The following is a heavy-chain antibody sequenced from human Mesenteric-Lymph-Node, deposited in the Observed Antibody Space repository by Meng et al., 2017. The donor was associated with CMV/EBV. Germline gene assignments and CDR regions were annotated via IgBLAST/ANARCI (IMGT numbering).Heavy chain of an antibody. J-gene: IGHJ4*02. V-gene: IGHV3-53*01. CDR2: IYSGGST. CDR3: ARDHYDILTGYSHFDY. CDR1: GFTVSGNY. Sequence: GESLKISCAASGFTVSGNYMSWVRQAPGKGLEWVSVIYSGGSTYYADSVKGRFTISRDNSKNTLYLQMNSLRAEDTAVYYCARDHYDILTGYSHFDYWGQGTLVTVSS. D-gene: IGHD3-9*01.